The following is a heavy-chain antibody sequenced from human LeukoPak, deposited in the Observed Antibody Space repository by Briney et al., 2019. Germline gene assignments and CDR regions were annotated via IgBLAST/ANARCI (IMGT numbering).Heavy chain of an antibody. J-gene: IGHJ4*02. CDR2: ISGSGGST. D-gene: IGHD6-13*01. CDR1: GFTFSSYA. Sequence: GGSLRLSCAASGFTFSSYAMSWVRQAPGKGLEWVSAISGSGGSTYYADSVKGRFTISRDNAKNSLYLQMNSLRAEDTAVYYCARGLIAAAHDYWGQGTLVTVSS. CDR3: ARGLIAAAHDY. V-gene: IGHV3-23*01.